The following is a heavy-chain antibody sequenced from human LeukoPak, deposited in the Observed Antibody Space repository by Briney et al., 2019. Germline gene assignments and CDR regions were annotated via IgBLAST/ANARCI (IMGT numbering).Heavy chain of an antibody. D-gene: IGHD6-19*01. CDR1: GGSIGSDY. CDR2: IYYSGST. Sequence: SETLSLTCSVSGGSIGSDYWNWIRQPPGKGLEWIGYIYYSGSTNYNPSLRSRVTISVDTSKNQFSLTLSSVTAADTAVYYCGRDSPVPTYWGQGTLVTVSS. V-gene: IGHV4-59*01. CDR3: GRDSPVPTY. J-gene: IGHJ4*02.